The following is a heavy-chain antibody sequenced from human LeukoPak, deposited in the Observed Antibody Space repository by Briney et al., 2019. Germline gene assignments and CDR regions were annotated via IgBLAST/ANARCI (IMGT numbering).Heavy chain of an antibody. D-gene: IGHD4-17*01. Sequence: GGSLRLSCAASRFTFSSYWMSWVRQAPGKGLEWVANIKQDGSEKYYVDSVKGRFTISRDNAKNSLYLQMNSLRAEDTAVYYCAKLTTVTTSWGQGTLVTVSS. CDR2: IKQDGSEK. CDR3: AKLTTVTTS. CDR1: RFTFSSYW. J-gene: IGHJ4*02. V-gene: IGHV3-7*01.